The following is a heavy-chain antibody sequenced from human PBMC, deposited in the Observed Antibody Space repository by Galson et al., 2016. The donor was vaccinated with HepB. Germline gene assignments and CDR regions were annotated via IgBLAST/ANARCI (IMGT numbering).Heavy chain of an antibody. Sequence: SLRLSCAASGFTFKNYALHWVRQAPGKGLEWVTVISYDGSNTYYADSVKGRFTISRDNSKNTLYLQMNSLRAEDTAVYYCARSILRGVSAADYWGLGTLVTVSS. CDR1: GFTFKNYA. J-gene: IGHJ4*02. D-gene: IGHD3-10*01. CDR2: ISYDGSNT. CDR3: ARSILRGVSAADY. V-gene: IGHV3-30*03.